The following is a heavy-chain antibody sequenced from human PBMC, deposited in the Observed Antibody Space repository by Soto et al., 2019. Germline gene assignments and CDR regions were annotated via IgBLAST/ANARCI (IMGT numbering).Heavy chain of an antibody. D-gene: IGHD2-15*01. Sequence: GGSLRLSCAASGFTFTSNWMHWVRQAPGMELVWVSRINEDGTHIHYADSVKGRFTLSRDNAKNTLYLQMNSLRAEDTAVYYCANDIVVVVAAIQNYYMDVWGKGTTVTVSS. CDR3: ANDIVVVVAAIQNYYMDV. J-gene: IGHJ6*03. CDR2: INEDGTHI. CDR1: GFTFTSNW. V-gene: IGHV3-74*01.